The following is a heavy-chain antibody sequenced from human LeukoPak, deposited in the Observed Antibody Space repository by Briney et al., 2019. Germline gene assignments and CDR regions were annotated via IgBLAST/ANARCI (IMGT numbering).Heavy chain of an antibody. CDR3: ARDGKVVPAYHFDY. V-gene: IGHV1-46*01. CDR1: GYTFTSYY. CDR2: INPSGGGT. D-gene: IGHD2-2*01. Sequence: APVKVSCKASGYTFTSYYIHWVRQAPGQGLEWMGIINPSGGGTSYAQKFQGRVTMTRDTSTSTVYMELSSLRSEDTAVYYCARDGKVVPAYHFDYWGQGSLVTVSS. J-gene: IGHJ4*02.